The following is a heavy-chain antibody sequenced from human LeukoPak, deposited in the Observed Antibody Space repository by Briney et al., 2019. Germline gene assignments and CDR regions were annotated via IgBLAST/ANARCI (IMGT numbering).Heavy chain of an antibody. D-gene: IGHD2-2*02. V-gene: IGHV3-30*04. CDR1: GFTFSSYA. J-gene: IGHJ4*02. Sequence: GGSLRLSCVTSGFTFSSYAFHWVRQAPGKGLERVATMSFDVNNKYYADSVRGRFTISSDNSKNTLYLQMNSLGAEDTAVYSCARGYCTSSSCYNDYWGQGTWSPSPQ. CDR2: MSFDVNNK. CDR3: ARGYCTSSSCYNDY.